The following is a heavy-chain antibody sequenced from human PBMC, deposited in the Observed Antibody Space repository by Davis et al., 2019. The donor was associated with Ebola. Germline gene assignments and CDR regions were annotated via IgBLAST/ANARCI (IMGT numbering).Heavy chain of an antibody. D-gene: IGHD6-13*01. CDR1: GYTFTSYG. J-gene: IGHJ5*02. V-gene: IGHV1-46*01. CDR3: ARGYSSWYTLDWFDP. Sequence: AASVKVSCKASGYTFTSYGISWVRQAPGQGLEWMGIINPSGGSTSYAQKFQGRVTMTRDTSTSTAYMELRSLRSDDTAVYYCARGYSSWYTLDWFDPWGQGTLVTVSS. CDR2: INPSGGST.